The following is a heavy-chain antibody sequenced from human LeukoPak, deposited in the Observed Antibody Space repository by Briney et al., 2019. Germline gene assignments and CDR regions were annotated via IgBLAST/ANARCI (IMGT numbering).Heavy chain of an antibody. CDR3: ARDVARAARYYFDY. V-gene: IGHV3-9*01. D-gene: IGHD3-16*02. CDR1: GFTVGNYA. J-gene: IGHJ4*02. CDR2: ISWNSGHI. Sequence: GGSLRLSCAGSGFTVGNYAIHWVRQAPGKGLEWVSGISWNSGHIGYADSVRGRFTISRDNAKNTVYLQMNSLRTEDTAVYYCARDVARAARYYFDYWGQGTLVTVSS.